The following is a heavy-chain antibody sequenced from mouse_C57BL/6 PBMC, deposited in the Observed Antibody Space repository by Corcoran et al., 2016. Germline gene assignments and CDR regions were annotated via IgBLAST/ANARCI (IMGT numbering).Heavy chain of an antibody. CDR2: INTYSGVP. J-gene: IGHJ2*01. V-gene: IGHV9-3*01. CDR3: ARNDYDGY. Sequence: QIQLVQSGPELKKPGETVKISCKASGYTFTTCGMSWVKQAPGKGLKWMGWINTYSGVPTYADDFKGRFAFSLETSASTAYLQINNLKNEDTATYFCARNDYDGYWGQGTTLTVSS. CDR1: GYTFTTCG. D-gene: IGHD2-4*01.